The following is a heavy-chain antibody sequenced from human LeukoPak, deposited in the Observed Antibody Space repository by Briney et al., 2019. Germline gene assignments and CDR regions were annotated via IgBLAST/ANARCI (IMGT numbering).Heavy chain of an antibody. CDR1: GGSISSYY. CDR2: IYYSGST. D-gene: IGHD4/OR15-4a*01. Sequence: PSETLSLTCTVSGGSISSYYWSWIRQPPGKGLEWIGYIYYSGSTNYNPSLKSRVTISVDTSKNQFSLKLSSVTAADTAVYYCARAKTMVAPYDYWGQGILVTVSS. V-gene: IGHV4-59*01. J-gene: IGHJ4*02. CDR3: ARAKTMVAPYDY.